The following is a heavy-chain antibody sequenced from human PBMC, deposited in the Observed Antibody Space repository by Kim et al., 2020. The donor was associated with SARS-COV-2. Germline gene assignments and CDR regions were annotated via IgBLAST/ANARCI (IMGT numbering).Heavy chain of an antibody. V-gene: IGHV4-39*07. CDR3: ATLKGGYCTNGVCYTAFWGWFDP. J-gene: IGHJ5*02. CDR2: IYYSGST. D-gene: IGHD2-8*01. Sequence: SETLSLTCTVSGGSISSSSYYWGWIRQPPGKGLEWIGSIYYSGSTYYNPSLKSRVTISVDTSKNQFSLKLSSVTAADTAVYYCATLKGGYCTNGVCYTAFWGWFDPWGQGTLVTVSS. CDR1: GGSISSSSYY.